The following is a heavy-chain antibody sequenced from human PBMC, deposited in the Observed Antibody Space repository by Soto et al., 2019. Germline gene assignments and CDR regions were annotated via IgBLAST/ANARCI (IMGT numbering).Heavy chain of an antibody. CDR3: ARPDLSGWYLRSLYY. J-gene: IGHJ4*02. CDR1: GYSFTSYW. V-gene: IGHV5-51*01. Sequence: GESLKISCKGSGYSFTSYWIGWVRQMPGKGLDWMGIIYPGDSDTRYSPSFQGQVTISADKSISTAYLQWSSLKASDTAMYYCARPDLSGWYLRSLYYWGKGTLVTVSS. CDR2: IYPGDSDT. D-gene: IGHD6-19*01.